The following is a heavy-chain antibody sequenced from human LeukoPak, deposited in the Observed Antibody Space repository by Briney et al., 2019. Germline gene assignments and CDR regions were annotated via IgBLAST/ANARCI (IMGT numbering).Heavy chain of an antibody. CDR2: IRYDGSNK. V-gene: IGHV3-30*02. CDR1: GFTFSSYG. Sequence: GGSLSLSCAASGFTFSSYGMHWVRQAPGEGLELVAFIRYDGSNKYYADSVKGRFTIARDNSKNTLYLQMNSLRAEDTAVYYCAKGYYYDSSGYYDYWGQGTLVTVSS. J-gene: IGHJ4*02. CDR3: AKGYYYDSSGYYDY. D-gene: IGHD3-22*01.